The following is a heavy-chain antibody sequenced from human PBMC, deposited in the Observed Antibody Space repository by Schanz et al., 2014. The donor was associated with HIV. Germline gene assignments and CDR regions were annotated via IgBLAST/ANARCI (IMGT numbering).Heavy chain of an antibody. D-gene: IGHD1-26*01. CDR1: GGHFASFG. V-gene: IGHV1-69*06. Sequence: QVELVQSGPEVKKPGSSVKVSCKASGGHFASFGVSWVRQAPGQRLEWMGGIIPLLGTTHYAQKFRGRVTITADKSTTAYMQLNSLRSDDTAVYYCARVLGMAAANTYWWYCEVWGRGTLVTVSS. CDR2: IIPLLGTT. CDR3: ARVLGMAAANTYWWYCEV. J-gene: IGHJ2*01.